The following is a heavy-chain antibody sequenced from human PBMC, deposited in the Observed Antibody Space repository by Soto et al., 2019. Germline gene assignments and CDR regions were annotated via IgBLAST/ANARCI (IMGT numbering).Heavy chain of an antibody. Sequence: SETLSLTCTVSGGSMISYYWSWIRQPPGRGLEWIGVIYYAGSTKYNPSLNSRVTISVDTSKNQFSLKVTSVTAADTAVYYCARGVGIYCSGGSCYYSAVFYYYGMDVWGQGTTVTVSS. J-gene: IGHJ6*02. CDR3: ARGVGIYCSGGSCYYSAVFYYYGMDV. CDR2: IYYAGST. D-gene: IGHD2-15*01. CDR1: GGSMISYY. V-gene: IGHV4-59*08.